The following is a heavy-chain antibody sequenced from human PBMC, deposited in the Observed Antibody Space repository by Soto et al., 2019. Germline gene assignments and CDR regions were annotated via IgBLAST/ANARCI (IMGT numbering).Heavy chain of an antibody. CDR1: GGSISSSSYY. D-gene: IGHD3-22*01. V-gene: IGHV4-39*01. Sequence: SETLSLTCTVSGGSISSSSYYWGWIRQPPGKGLEWIGSIYYSGSTYYNPSLKSRVTISVDTSKNQFSLKLSSVTAADTAVYYCARHPRDSSGYYKHWGQGTLVTVSS. J-gene: IGHJ4*02. CDR3: ARHPRDSSGYYKH. CDR2: IYYSGST.